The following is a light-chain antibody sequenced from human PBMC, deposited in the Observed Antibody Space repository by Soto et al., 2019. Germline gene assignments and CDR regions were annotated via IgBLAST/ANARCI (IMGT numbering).Light chain of an antibody. V-gene: IGLV2-18*02. CDR1: SSDVGSYNR. Sequence: QSALTQPPSVSCSPGQSVTISCTGTSSDVGSYNRVSWYQQPPGTAPKLMIYEVSNRPSGVPDRFSGSKSGNTASLTISGLQAEDEADYYCSSYTSSSTYVFGTGTKLTVL. CDR3: SSYTSSSTYV. J-gene: IGLJ1*01. CDR2: EVS.